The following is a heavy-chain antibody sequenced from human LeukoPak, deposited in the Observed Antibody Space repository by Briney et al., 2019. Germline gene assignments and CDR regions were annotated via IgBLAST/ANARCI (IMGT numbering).Heavy chain of an antibody. CDR1: GFTFSSYA. Sequence: HPGGSLTLSCAASGFTFSSYAMSWVRQAPGKELEWVSAISGSGGSTYYADSVKGRFTISRDNSKNTLYPQMNSLRAEDTAVYYCAKDFSGAFDIWGQGTMVTVSS. D-gene: IGHD3-3*02. CDR2: ISGSGGST. V-gene: IGHV3-23*01. J-gene: IGHJ3*02. CDR3: AKDFSGAFDI.